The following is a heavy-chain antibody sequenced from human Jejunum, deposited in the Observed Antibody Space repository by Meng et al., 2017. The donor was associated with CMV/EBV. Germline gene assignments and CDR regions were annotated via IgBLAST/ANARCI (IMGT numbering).Heavy chain of an antibody. V-gene: IGHV3-7*01. J-gene: IGHJ5*02. CDR1: GFTFSNDW. D-gene: IGHD3-10*01. Sequence: AASGFTFSNDWMSWVRQAPGKGLEWVANINQDGSETYYVDSVKGRFTISRDNAKNSLYLQMNSLRAEDTAVYYCARDEGTHGWFDPWGQGTLVTVSS. CDR2: INQDGSET. CDR3: ARDEGTHGWFDP.